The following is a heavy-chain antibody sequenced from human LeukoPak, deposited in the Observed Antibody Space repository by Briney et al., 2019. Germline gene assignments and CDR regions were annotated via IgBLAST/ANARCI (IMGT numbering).Heavy chain of an antibody. CDR3: ARGGEASNWFDP. CDR2: IIPIFGTA. J-gene: IGHJ5*02. D-gene: IGHD3-16*01. V-gene: IGHV1-69*05. CDR1: GYTFTSYG. Sequence: SVKVSCKASGYTFTSYGISWVRQAPGQGLEWMGRIIPIFGTANYAQKFQGRVTITTDESTSTAYMELSSLRSEDTAVYYCARGGEASNWFDPWGQGTLVTVPS.